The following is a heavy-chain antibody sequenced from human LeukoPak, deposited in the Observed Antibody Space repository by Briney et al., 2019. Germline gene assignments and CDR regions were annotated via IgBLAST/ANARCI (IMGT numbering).Heavy chain of an antibody. Sequence: GTSVKVSCKASGFTFTSSAMQWVRQARGQRLEWIGWIVVGSGNTNYAQKFQERVTNTRDMSTSTAYMELSSLRSEDTAVYYCAAGGYYDFWSGYFTFDIWGQGTMVTVSS. V-gene: IGHV1-58*02. CDR1: GFTFTSSA. CDR2: IVVGSGNT. J-gene: IGHJ3*02. CDR3: AAGGYYDFWSGYFTFDI. D-gene: IGHD3-3*01.